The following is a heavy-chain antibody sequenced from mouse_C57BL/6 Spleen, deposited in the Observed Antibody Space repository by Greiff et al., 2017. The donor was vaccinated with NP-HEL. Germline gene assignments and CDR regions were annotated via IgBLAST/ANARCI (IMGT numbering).Heavy chain of an antibody. V-gene: IGHV1-69*01. CDR1: GYTFTSYW. D-gene: IGHD1-1*01. CDR3: ARWDYYGSSPAY. Sequence: QVQLQQPGAELVMPGASVKLSCKASGYTFTSYWMHWVKQRPGQGLEWIGEIDPSDSYTNYNQKFKGKSTLTVDKSSSTAYMQLSSLTSEDSAVYDCARWDYYGSSPAYWGQGTLVTVSA. CDR2: IDPSDSYT. J-gene: IGHJ3*01.